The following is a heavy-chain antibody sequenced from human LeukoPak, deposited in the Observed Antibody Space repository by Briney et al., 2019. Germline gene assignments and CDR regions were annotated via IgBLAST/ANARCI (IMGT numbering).Heavy chain of an antibody. CDR3: AKDISRGRFLEWLLFDY. CDR1: GFTFDDYA. V-gene: IGHV3-9*01. CDR2: ISWNSGSI. D-gene: IGHD3-3*01. J-gene: IGHJ4*02. Sequence: SLRLSCAASGFTFDDYAMHWVRQAPGKGLEWVSGISWNSGSIGYADSVKGRFTISRDNAKNSLYLQMNSLRAEDTALYYCAKDISRGRFLEWLLFDYWGQGTLVTVSS.